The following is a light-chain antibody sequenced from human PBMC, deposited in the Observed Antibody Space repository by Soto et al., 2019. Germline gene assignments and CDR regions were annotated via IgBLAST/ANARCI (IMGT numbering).Light chain of an antibody. CDR1: QSVSSY. J-gene: IGKJ2*01. CDR2: DAS. V-gene: IGKV3-11*01. Sequence: EIVLTQSPATLSLSPGERATLPCRASQSVSSYLAWYQQKPGQAPRLLIYDASNRATDIPARFSGSGSGTDFALTISSLEPEDFAVYYCQQRSSWPPTFGQGTKLEIK. CDR3: QQRSSWPPT.